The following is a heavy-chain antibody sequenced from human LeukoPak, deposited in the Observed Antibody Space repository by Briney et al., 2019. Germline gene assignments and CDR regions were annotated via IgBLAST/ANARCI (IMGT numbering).Heavy chain of an antibody. V-gene: IGHV3-23*01. J-gene: IGHJ4*02. CDR3: AKDTTRGLRLLYYFDY. Sequence: GGSLRLSCAASGLSFSSFEMTWVRQAPGKGLEWVSAISGSGGSTYYADSVKGRFTISRDNSKNTLYLQMNSLRAEDTAVYYCAKDTTRGLRLLYYFDYWGQGTLVTVSS. CDR1: GLSFSSFE. CDR2: ISGSGGST. D-gene: IGHD5-12*01.